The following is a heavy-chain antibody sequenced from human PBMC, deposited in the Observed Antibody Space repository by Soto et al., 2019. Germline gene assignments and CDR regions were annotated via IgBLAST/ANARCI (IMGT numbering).Heavy chain of an antibody. D-gene: IGHD4-4*01. Sequence: GGSLRLSCAASGFTFSNAWMNWVRQAPGKGLEWVGRIKSKTDGRTTDYAAPVKGRFTISRDDSKNTLYLQMNSLKTEDTAVYYCTTVYSNRFYYYYGMDVWGQGTTVTVSS. CDR1: GFTFSNAW. V-gene: IGHV3-15*07. CDR2: IKSKTDGRTT. J-gene: IGHJ6*02. CDR3: TTVYSNRFYYYYGMDV.